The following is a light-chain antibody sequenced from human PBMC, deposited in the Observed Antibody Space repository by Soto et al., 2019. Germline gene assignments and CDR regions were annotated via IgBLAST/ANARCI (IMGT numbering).Light chain of an antibody. CDR1: QSVSGSY. Sequence: EIVLTQSPGTLSLSPGDGATLSCRASQSVSGSYLAWYRQKPGQAPRLLIYGASSRATGIPDTFSGSGSGTDFTLTITRLEPEDFAVYYCQQYHSSPRKFGQGTKV. CDR2: GAS. V-gene: IGKV3-20*01. CDR3: QQYHSSPRK. J-gene: IGKJ1*01.